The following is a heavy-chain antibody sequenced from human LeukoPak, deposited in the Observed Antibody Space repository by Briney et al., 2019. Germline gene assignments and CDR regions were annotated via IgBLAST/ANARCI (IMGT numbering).Heavy chain of an antibody. D-gene: IGHD3-16*02. CDR3: ARVIVTDYYYYMDV. Sequence: GGSLRLSCAASGFTFSSYSMNWVRQAPGKGLEWVSYISSSSSTIYYADSVKGRFTISRDNDKNSLYLQMNSLRAEDTAVYYCARVIVTDYYYYMDVWGKGTTVTVSS. CDR2: ISSSSSTI. CDR1: GFTFSSYS. V-gene: IGHV3-48*01. J-gene: IGHJ6*03.